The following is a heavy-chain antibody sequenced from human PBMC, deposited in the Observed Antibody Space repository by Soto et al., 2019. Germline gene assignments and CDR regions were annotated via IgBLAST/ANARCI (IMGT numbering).Heavy chain of an antibody. V-gene: IGHV4-30-2*01. J-gene: IGHJ4*02. Sequence: ALSVTSSASGGCGSSAGEARSWIRQPPGKGRAGIGYVYQSGMTYVSVTTSYNPSLKSQFTISVDRSTNQFSPKLIYVTAADTAVFFCARGQSIVAAIDYFDYWVQGGLVTVCS. CDR3: ARGQSIVAAIDYFDY. CDR1: GGCGSSAGEA. D-gene: IGHD5-12*01. CDR2: VYQSGMT.